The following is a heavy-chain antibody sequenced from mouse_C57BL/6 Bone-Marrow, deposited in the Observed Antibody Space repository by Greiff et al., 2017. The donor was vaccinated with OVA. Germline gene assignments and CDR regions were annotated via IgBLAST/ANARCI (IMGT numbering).Heavy chain of an antibody. D-gene: IGHD2-3*01. CDR3: ARDDGRGFDY. CDR1: GYSITSGYY. V-gene: IGHV3-6*01. J-gene: IGHJ2*01. CDR2: ISYDGSN. Sequence: DVKLQESGPGLVKPSQSLSLTCSVTGYSITSGYYWNWIRQFPGNKLEWMGYISYDGSNNYNPSLKNRISITRDTSKNQFFLKLNSVTTEDTATCYCARDDGRGFDYWGQGTTLTVSS.